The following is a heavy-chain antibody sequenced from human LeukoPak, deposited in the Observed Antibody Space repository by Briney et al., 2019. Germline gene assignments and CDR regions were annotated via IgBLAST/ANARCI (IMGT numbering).Heavy chain of an antibody. J-gene: IGHJ4*02. V-gene: IGHV1-18*01. CDR3: ARVYGSGSYNDF. CDR1: GYTFTHYG. D-gene: IGHD3-10*01. CDR2: INTYSGNT. Sequence: GASVKVSCKTSGYTFTHYGISWVRQAPGQGLEWMGWINTYSGNTNYAERVQGRVTMTTDTSTSTVYMELRSLTSDDTAVYYCARVYGSGSYNDFSGQGSLVTVSS.